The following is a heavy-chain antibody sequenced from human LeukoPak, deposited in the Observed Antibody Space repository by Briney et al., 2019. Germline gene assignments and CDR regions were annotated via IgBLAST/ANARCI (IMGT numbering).Heavy chain of an antibody. Sequence: SQTLSLTCAVSGVSLSSGGYSWSWIRQPPGKGLEWIGYIYHSGSTYYNPSLKSRVTISVDRSKNQFSLKLSSVTAADTAVYYCARAMIGSAFDIWGQGTMVTVSS. CDR1: GVSLSSGGYS. V-gene: IGHV4-30-2*01. CDR2: IYHSGST. CDR3: ARAMIGSAFDI. D-gene: IGHD1-26*01. J-gene: IGHJ3*02.